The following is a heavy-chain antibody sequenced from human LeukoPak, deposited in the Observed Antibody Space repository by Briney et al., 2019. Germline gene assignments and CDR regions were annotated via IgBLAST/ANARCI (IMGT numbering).Heavy chain of an antibody. D-gene: IGHD6-19*01. CDR3: ARFSIGSYDYYFDY. CDR2: IYYSGST. J-gene: IGHJ4*02. V-gene: IGHV4-59*08. CDR1: GGSISSYY. Sequence: SETLSLTCTVSGGSISSYYWSWIRQPPGRGLEWIGYIYYSGSTNYNPSLKSRVTISVDTSKNQFSLKLSSVTAADTAVYYCARFSIGSYDYYFDYWGQGTLVTVSS.